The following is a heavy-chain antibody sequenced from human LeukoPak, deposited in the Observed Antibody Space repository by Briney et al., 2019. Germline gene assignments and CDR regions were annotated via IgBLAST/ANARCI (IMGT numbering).Heavy chain of an antibody. CDR2: IYYSGST. Sequence: PSQTLSLTCTVSGGSISSGDYYWSWIRQPPGKGLEWIGYIYYSGSTYYNPSPKSRVTISVDTSKNQFSLKLSSVTAADTAVYYCARGDIVVVPAAPYFDYWGQGTLVTVSS. D-gene: IGHD2-2*01. J-gene: IGHJ4*02. CDR3: ARGDIVVVPAAPYFDY. V-gene: IGHV4-30-4*01. CDR1: GGSISSGDYY.